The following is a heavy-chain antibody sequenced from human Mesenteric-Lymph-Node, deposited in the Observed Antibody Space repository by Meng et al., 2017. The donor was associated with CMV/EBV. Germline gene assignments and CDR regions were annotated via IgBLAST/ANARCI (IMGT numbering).Heavy chain of an antibody. CDR1: GGSVSSGSYY. Sequence: SETLSLTCTVSGGSVSSGSYYWSWIRQPPGKGLEWIGYIYYSGSTNYNPSLKSRVTISVDTSKNQFSPKLSSVTAADTAVYYCAREGLGIAAAGTDYWGQGTLVTVSS. CDR2: IYYSGST. J-gene: IGHJ4*02. D-gene: IGHD6-13*01. CDR3: AREGLGIAAAGTDY. V-gene: IGHV4-61*01.